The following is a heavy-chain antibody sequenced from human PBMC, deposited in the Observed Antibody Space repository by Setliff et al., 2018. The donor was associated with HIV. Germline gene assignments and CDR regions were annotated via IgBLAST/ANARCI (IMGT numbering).Heavy chain of an antibody. Sequence: SVKVSCKASGGTFNNYAISWVRQAPGQGLEWMGRIIPIFGTANYAQKFQGRVTITADKSTSTAYMELSSLRSEDTAVYYCARVPRWYYYDSSGYPDYWGQGTLVTVSS. CDR2: IIPIFGTA. CDR1: GGTFNNYA. V-gene: IGHV1-69*06. CDR3: ARVPRWYYYDSSGYPDY. D-gene: IGHD3-22*01. J-gene: IGHJ4*02.